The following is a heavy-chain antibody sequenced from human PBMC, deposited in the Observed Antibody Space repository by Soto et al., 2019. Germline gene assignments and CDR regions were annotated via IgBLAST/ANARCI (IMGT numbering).Heavy chain of an antibody. CDR2: IIPIFGTA. V-gene: IGHV1-69*13. J-gene: IGHJ6*02. CDR3: VMVKEERVMYYDFWGGYNDGNCDYYYGMDV. CDR1: GGTFSSYY. D-gene: IGHD3-3*01. Sequence: SVNVSCNASGGTFSSYYISCVQQAPRQRPEWMGWIIPIFGTASYGQKFQGRVMIAGDESTSTAYMELGSLRSEVTAVYWCVMVKEERVMYYDFWGGYNDGNCDYYYGMDVWGQGTTVTVSS.